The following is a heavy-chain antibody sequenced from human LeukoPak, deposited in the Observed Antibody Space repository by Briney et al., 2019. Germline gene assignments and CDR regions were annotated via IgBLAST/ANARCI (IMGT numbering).Heavy chain of an antibody. D-gene: IGHD6-13*01. CDR1: GFTFSTYA. Sequence: GGSLRLSCGASGFTFSTYAMSWVRQAPGKGLEWVSGISDGGGRTFYTESVKGRFTVSRDNSKNTLYLRMNSLRAEDTAIYYCTKNQILDDTGSRYAYWGQGTLVTVSS. J-gene: IGHJ4*02. CDR3: TKNQILDDTGSRYAY. CDR2: ISDGGGRT. V-gene: IGHV3-23*01.